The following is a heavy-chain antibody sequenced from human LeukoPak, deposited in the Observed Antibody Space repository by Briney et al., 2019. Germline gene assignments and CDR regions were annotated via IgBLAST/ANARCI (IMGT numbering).Heavy chain of an antibody. J-gene: IGHJ4*02. CDR1: GXTFSSYG. V-gene: IGHV3-33*01. CDR3: ARMKAVTLDY. CDR2: IWYDGSNK. D-gene: IGHD4-11*01. Sequence: QPGRSLRLSCAASGXTFSSYGMHWVRQAPGKGLEWVAVIWYDGSNKYYADSVKGRFTISRDNSKNTLYLQMNSLRAVDTAVYYCARMKAVTLDYWGQGTLVTVSS.